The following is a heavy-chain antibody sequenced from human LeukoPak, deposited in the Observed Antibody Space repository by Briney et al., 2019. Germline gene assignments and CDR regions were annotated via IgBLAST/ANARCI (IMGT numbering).Heavy chain of an antibody. V-gene: IGHV4-34*01. J-gene: IGHJ6*02. D-gene: IGHD6-13*01. CDR1: GGSFSGYY. Sequence: SETLSLTCAVSGGSFSGYYWTWIRQPPGKGLEWIGEINHSGSTNYNPSLKSRVTISVDTSKNQFSLKLSSVTAADTAVYYCARRITFSSSWSHYGMDVWGQGTTVTVSS. CDR3: ARRITFSSSWSHYGMDV. CDR2: INHSGST.